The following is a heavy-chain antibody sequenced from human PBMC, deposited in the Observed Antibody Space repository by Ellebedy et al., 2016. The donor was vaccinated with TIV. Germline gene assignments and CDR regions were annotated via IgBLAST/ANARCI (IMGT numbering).Heavy chain of an antibody. D-gene: IGHD6-19*01. CDR3: ARPQGQWLGSYFDY. Sequence: GESLKISXAASGFTFSSYAMHWVRQAPGKGLEWVAVISYDGSNKYYADSVKGRFTISRDNSKNTLYLQMNSLRAEDTAVYYCARPQGQWLGSYFDYWGQGTLVTVSS. J-gene: IGHJ4*02. V-gene: IGHV3-30*04. CDR2: ISYDGSNK. CDR1: GFTFSSYA.